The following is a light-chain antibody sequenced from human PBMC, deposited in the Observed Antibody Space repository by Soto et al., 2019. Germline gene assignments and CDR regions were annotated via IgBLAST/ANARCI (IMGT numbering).Light chain of an antibody. CDR3: QQYGSSPRT. J-gene: IGKJ1*01. CDR2: GAS. CDR1: QTVSSGY. V-gene: IGKV3-20*01. Sequence: EVVLTQSPGTLSLSPGERATLSCRASQTVSSGYLAWYQQKPGQSPRLLIYGASSRATGIPARFSGSGSGTDFTLIISRLEPEDFAVYYCQQYGSSPRTFGQGTKVEIK.